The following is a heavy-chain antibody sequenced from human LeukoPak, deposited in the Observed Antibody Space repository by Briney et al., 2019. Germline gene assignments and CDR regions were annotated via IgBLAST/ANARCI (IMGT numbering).Heavy chain of an antibody. CDR3: ARVGYYDSSGYYAYLQH. Sequence: GGSLRLSCAASGFTFGTYWMHWVRQAPGKGLEWVSRMNSDGSSISYADSVKGRFTISRDNAKNTLYLQMNSLRAEDTAVYYCARVGYYDSSGYYAYLQHWGQGILVTVSS. V-gene: IGHV3-74*01. J-gene: IGHJ1*01. D-gene: IGHD3-22*01. CDR2: MNSDGSSI. CDR1: GFTFGTYW.